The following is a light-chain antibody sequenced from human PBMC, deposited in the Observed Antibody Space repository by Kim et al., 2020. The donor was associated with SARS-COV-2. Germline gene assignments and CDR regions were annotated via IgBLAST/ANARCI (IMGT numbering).Light chain of an antibody. Sequence: SLSPGERATLSCRASQSVSSYVAWYQQKPGQAPRLLIYDASNRATGIPARFSGSGSGTDFTLTISSLEPEDFAVYYCQQRSNWPGTFGQGTKLEIK. CDR1: QSVSSY. CDR3: QQRSNWPGT. J-gene: IGKJ2*01. V-gene: IGKV3-11*01. CDR2: DAS.